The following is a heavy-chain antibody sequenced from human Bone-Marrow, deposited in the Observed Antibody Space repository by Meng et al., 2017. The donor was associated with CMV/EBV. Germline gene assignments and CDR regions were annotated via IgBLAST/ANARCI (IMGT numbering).Heavy chain of an antibody. CDR2: INHSGST. D-gene: IGHD2-2*01. CDR1: GGSFSGYY. CDR3: ARTDPRYCSSTSCSRWAY. V-gene: IGHV4-34*01. Sequence: LSCAVYGGSFSGYYWSWIRQPPGKGLEWIGEINHSGSTNYNPSLKSRVTISVDTSKNQFSLKLSSVTAADTAVYYCARTDPRYCSSTSCSRWAYWGQGTLVTVSS. J-gene: IGHJ4*02.